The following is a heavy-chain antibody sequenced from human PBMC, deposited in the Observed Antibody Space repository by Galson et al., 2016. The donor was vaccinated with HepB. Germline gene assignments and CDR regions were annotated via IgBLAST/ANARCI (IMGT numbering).Heavy chain of an antibody. CDR3: ARNGVHDYGDYDPYFDY. Sequence: SETLSLTCAVHGGSFSGYYWNWIRQSPGKGLEWIGEVNHIGSTNYNPSLKGRVIVLLDTSKNQFSLQLYSVTAADTAVYYCARNGVHDYGDYDPYFDYWGQGTLVTVSS. J-gene: IGHJ4*01. CDR2: VNHIGST. V-gene: IGHV4-34*01. D-gene: IGHD4-17*01. CDR1: GGSFSGYY.